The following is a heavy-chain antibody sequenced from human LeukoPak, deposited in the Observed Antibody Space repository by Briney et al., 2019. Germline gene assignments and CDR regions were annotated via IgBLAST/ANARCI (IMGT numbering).Heavy chain of an antibody. CDR3: ARDLNTYYYDSSGGYGMDV. CDR1: GYTFTSYG. D-gene: IGHD3-22*01. V-gene: IGHV1-18*01. Sequence: GASVKVSCKASGYTFTSYGISWVRQAPGQGLEWMGWISAYNGNTNYAQKLQGRVTMTTDTSTSTAYMELRSLRSDNTAVYYCARDLNTYYYDSSGGYGMDVWGQGTTVTVSS. J-gene: IGHJ6*02. CDR2: ISAYNGNT.